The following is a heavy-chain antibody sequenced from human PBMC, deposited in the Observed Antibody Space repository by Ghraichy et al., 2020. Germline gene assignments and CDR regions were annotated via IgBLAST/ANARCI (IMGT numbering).Heavy chain of an antibody. V-gene: IGHV4-39*01. CDR3: ARHVGWYGEFDY. Sequence: SQTLSLTCTVSGGSIRSSSYYWGWTRQPPGKGLEWIGSINYSGSTYYNPSLKSRVTISVDTSKNQFSLKLSSVTAADTAVYYYARHVGWYGEFDYWGQGTLVTVSS. D-gene: IGHD3-10*01. J-gene: IGHJ4*02. CDR2: INYSGST. CDR1: GGSIRSSSYY.